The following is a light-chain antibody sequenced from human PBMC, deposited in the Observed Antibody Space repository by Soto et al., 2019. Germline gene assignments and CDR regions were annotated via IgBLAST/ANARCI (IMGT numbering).Light chain of an antibody. CDR2: DVS. V-gene: IGLV2-14*01. CDR1: SSDVGGYNY. J-gene: IGLJ2*01. Sequence: QSALTQPASVSGSPGQSITISCTGTSSDVGGYNYVSWYQQHPGKASKLMIYDVSNRPSGVSNRFSGSKSGNTASLTISGLQAEDEADYYCSSYTSSSPSVVFGGGTKLTVL. CDR3: SSYTSSSPSVV.